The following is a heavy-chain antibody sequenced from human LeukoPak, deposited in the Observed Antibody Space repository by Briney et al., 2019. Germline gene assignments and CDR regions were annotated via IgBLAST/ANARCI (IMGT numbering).Heavy chain of an antibody. CDR3: ARDHRQWLVREFDY. Sequence: ASVKVSCKASGYTFTSYGISWVRQAPGQGLEWMVWISAYNGNTNYAQKLQGRVTMTTDTSTSTAYMELRSLRSDDTAVYYCARDHRQWLVREFDYWGQGTLVTVSS. J-gene: IGHJ4*02. V-gene: IGHV1-18*01. CDR2: ISAYNGNT. CDR1: GYTFTSYG. D-gene: IGHD6-19*01.